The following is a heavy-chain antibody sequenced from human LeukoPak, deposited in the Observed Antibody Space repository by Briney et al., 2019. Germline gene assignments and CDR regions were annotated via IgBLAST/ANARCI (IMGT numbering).Heavy chain of an antibody. J-gene: IGHJ4*02. CDR1: GFTFSNYA. D-gene: IGHD2-15*01. CDR2: IIASVGS. V-gene: IGHV3-23*01. CDR3: AREPRDCTGGTCQSAGGYYFYY. Sequence: GGSLRLSCAASGFTFSNYAMSWVREAPGRGLEWGSGIIASVGSYFADSVKGRFTVSRDISKNTLYLQMNSLRAEDTAVYFCAREPRDCTGGTCQSAGGYYFYYWSQGTLVTVSS.